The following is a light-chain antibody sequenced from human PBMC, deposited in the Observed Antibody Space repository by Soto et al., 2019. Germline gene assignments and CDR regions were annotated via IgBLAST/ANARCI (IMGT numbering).Light chain of an antibody. CDR1: SSDIGGYDY. J-gene: IGLJ2*01. CDR2: DVN. CDR3: TSYASGSSHVV. V-gene: IGLV2-14*01. Sequence: QSALTQPASVSGSPGQSITLSCTGTSSDIGGYDYVSWYQRHPGKAPKLIIYDVNNRPSGVSNRFSGSKSGNTASLTISGLQAEDAADYYRTSYASGSSHVVFGGGTQLTVL.